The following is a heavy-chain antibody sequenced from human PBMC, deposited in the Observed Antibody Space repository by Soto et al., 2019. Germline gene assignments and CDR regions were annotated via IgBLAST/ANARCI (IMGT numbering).Heavy chain of an antibody. Sequence: GGSLRLSCAASGFSFSTYDMHWVRQVSGKGLEWVSAIGSADDPYYLDSVKGRFTISRDNSKNTLYLQMNSLRAEDTAVYYCAKDQPWRQLWPPAYGMDVWGQGTTVTVSS. D-gene: IGHD5-18*01. J-gene: IGHJ6*02. CDR1: GFSFSTYD. CDR2: IGSADDP. V-gene: IGHV3-13*05. CDR3: AKDQPWRQLWPPAYGMDV.